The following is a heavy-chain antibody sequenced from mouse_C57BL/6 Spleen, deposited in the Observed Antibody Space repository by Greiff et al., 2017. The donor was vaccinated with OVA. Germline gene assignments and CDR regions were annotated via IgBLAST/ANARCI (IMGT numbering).Heavy chain of an antibody. V-gene: IGHV2-9-1*01. CDR3: ARNRGKVSTVYFDY. D-gene: IGHD2-1*01. CDR1: GFSLTSYA. Sequence: VKLVESGPGLVAPSQSLSITCTVSGFSLTSYAISWVRQPPGQGLEWLGVIWTGGGTNYNSDLKSRLSISKDNSKSQVFLKRNSLQTDDTARYYCARNRGKVSTVYFDYWGQSTTLTVSS. J-gene: IGHJ2*01. CDR2: IWTGGGT.